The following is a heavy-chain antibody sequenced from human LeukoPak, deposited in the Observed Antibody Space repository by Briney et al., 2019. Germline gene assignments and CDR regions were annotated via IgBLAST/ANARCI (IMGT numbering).Heavy chain of an antibody. CDR3: ARDQYYYDSSGYNY. Sequence: GRSLRLSCAASGFNFSSYGMHWARQAPGKRLKWVAVIWYDGSNKYYADSVKGRFTISRDNSKNTLYLQMNSLRAEDTAVYYCARDQYYYDSSGYNYWGQGTLVTVSS. CDR1: GFNFSSYG. D-gene: IGHD3-22*01. CDR2: IWYDGSNK. J-gene: IGHJ4*02. V-gene: IGHV3-33*01.